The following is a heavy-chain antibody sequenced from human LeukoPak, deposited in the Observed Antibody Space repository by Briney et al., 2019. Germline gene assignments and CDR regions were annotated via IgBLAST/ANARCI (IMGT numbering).Heavy chain of an antibody. CDR1: GGSISSSVYY. V-gene: IGHV4-61*08. J-gene: IGHJ2*01. D-gene: IGHD3-22*01. CDR3: ARDSYYYDSSGLEFNWYFDL. Sequence: SETLSLTCTVSGGSISSSVYYWGWIRQPPGKGLEWIGYIYNSGSTNYNPSLKSRVTISVNTSKNQFSLKLSSVTAADTAVYYCARDSYYYDSSGLEFNWYFDLWGRGTLVTVSS. CDR2: IYNSGST.